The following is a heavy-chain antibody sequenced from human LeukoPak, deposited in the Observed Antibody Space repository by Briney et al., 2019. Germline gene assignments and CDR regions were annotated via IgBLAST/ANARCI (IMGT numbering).Heavy chain of an antibody. D-gene: IGHD4-17*01. J-gene: IGHJ3*01. CDR3: ARDPNGDYIGAFEF. CDR2: ITGGGTTT. V-gene: IGHV3-23*01. CDR1: GFTFSNFA. Sequence: GSLRLSCVASGFTFSNFAVMWVRQAPRQGLEFVAAITGGGTTTRYGDSVKGRFTISRDNSKDTLFLQMRSLRVEDTAQYFCARDPNGDYIGAFEFWGHGTGVTVSS.